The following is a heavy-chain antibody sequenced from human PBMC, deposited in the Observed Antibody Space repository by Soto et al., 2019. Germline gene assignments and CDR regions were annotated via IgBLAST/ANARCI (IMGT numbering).Heavy chain of an antibody. D-gene: IGHD3-3*01. CDR2: ISGSGGST. CDR3: ARDPDFTPGAGMGV. J-gene: IGHJ6*02. V-gene: IGHV3-23*01. Sequence: GSLRLSCAASGFTFNNYGMSWVRQAPGKGLEWVSSISGSGGSTYYADSVKGRFTISRDNSKNTLYLQMNSLRAEDTAVYYCARDPDFTPGAGMGVWGQGTTVTVSS. CDR1: GFTFNNYG.